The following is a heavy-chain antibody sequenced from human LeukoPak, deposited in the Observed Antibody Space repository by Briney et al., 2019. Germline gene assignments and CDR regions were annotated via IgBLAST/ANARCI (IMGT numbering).Heavy chain of an antibody. J-gene: IGHJ4*02. V-gene: IGHV5-51*01. CDR3: SRRLGTTEYFDY. D-gene: IGHD1-7*01. Sequence: GESLKISCKVSEYSSTDYWIGWVRQMPGKSLEWMGITYPASTDYNYSPSFQGHVITSAHKSISTAYLQWCSLKASDTAMYYYSRRLGTTEYFDYWGQGTLVTVSS. CDR2: TYPASTDY. CDR1: EYSSTDYW.